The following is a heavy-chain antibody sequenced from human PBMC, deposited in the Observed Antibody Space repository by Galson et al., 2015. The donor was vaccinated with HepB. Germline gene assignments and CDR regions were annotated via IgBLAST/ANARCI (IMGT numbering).Heavy chain of an antibody. D-gene: IGHD3-22*01. V-gene: IGHV3-49*03. CDR2: IRSKAYGGTT. Sequence: SLRLSCAASGFTFGDYAMSWFRQAPGKGLEWVGFIRSKAYGGTTEYAASVKGRFTIPRDDSKSIAYLQMNSLKTEDTAVYYCTRGGYYDSSGYYSYWGQGTLVTVSS. J-gene: IGHJ4*02. CDR3: TRGGYYDSSGYYSY. CDR1: GFTFGDYA.